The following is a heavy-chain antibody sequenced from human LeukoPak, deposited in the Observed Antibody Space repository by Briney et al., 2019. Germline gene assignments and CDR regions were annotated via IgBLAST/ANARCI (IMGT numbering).Heavy chain of an antibody. J-gene: IGHJ4*02. CDR3: GGHDCFIPL. V-gene: IGHV3-23*01. CDR2: ISDNEGKT. CDR1: GFTFNYYT. Sequence: GGSLRLSCAASGFTFNYYTMSWVRQAPGKGLEWVSGISDNEGKTYYTDSVKGRFTISRDNTKNTSYLHMNILRADDTAVYFFGGHDCFIPLWGRGTLVTVSS. D-gene: IGHD2-21*02.